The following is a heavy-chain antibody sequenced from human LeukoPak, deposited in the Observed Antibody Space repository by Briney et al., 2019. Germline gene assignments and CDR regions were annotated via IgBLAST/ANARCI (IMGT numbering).Heavy chain of an antibody. J-gene: IGHJ6*02. CDR1: GYTFTSYY. CDR3: AVATIVVVVAADLYYYYGMDV. D-gene: IGHD2-15*01. CDR2: INPSGGST. V-gene: IGHV1-46*01. Sequence: ASVKVSCKASGYTFTSYYMHWVRQAPGQGLEWMGIINPSGGSTSYAQKFQGRVTITRDTSASTAYMELSSLRSEDTAVYYCAVATIVVVVAADLYYYYGMDVWGQGTTVTVSS.